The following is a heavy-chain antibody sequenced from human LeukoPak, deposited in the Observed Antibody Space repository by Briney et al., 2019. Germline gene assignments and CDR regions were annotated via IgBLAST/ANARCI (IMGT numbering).Heavy chain of an antibody. CDR1: GGSISSGGYY. Sequence: SQTLSLTCTVSGGSISSGGYYWSWIRQPPGKGLEWIGYIYHSGSTYYNPSLKSRVTISVDRSKNQFSLKLSSMTAADTAVYYCARAYYDNSAYYFYLDYWGQGTLVTVSS. J-gene: IGHJ4*02. CDR2: IYHSGST. CDR3: ARAYYDNSAYYFYLDY. D-gene: IGHD3-22*01. V-gene: IGHV4-30-2*01.